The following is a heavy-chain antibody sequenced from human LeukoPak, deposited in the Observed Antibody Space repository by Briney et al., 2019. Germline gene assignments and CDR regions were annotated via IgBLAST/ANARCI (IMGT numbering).Heavy chain of an antibody. CDR3: AKDLWGHNYDSSGYNY. CDR2: ISYDGSDK. Sequence: GGSLRLSCAASGFTFSSYAMHWVRQAPVKGLEWVAAISYDGSDKYYADSVKGRFTISRDNSNNTLHLQMSSLRADDTAVYYCAKDLWGHNYDSSGYNYWGQGTLVTVSS. CDR1: GFTFSSYA. J-gene: IGHJ4*02. D-gene: IGHD3-22*01. V-gene: IGHV3-30*04.